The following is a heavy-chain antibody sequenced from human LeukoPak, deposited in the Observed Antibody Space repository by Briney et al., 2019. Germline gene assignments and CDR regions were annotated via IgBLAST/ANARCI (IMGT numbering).Heavy chain of an antibody. Sequence: GGSLRLSCAASGFTFSSYGMHWVRQAPGKGLEWVAVIWYDGSNKYYADSVKGRFTISRDNSKNTLYLQMNSLRAEDTAVYYCARDQVHGGNSLYYYYYGMGVWGQGTTVTVSS. V-gene: IGHV3-33*01. J-gene: IGHJ6*02. CDR3: ARDQVHGGNSLYYYYYGMGV. D-gene: IGHD4-23*01. CDR2: IWYDGSNK. CDR1: GFTFSSYG.